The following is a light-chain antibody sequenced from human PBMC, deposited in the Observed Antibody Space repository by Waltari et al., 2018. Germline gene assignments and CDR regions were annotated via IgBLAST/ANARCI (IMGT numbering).Light chain of an antibody. J-gene: IGLJ3*02. CDR3: QTGGHGTWV. V-gene: IGLV4-69*01. CDR1: SGHSSNV. CDR2: VNSDGSH. Sequence: QLVVTQSPSASASLGASVKLTCTLSSGHSSNVIAWLQQHPERGPRYLMKVNSDGSHSRGAEIPDRFSGSSSGAERYLTISTLHSEDEADYYCQTGGHGTWVFGGGTKLTIL.